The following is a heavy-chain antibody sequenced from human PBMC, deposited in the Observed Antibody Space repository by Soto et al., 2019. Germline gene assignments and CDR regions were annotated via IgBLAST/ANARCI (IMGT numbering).Heavy chain of an antibody. D-gene: IGHD2-2*01. J-gene: IGHJ5*02. Sequence: LKISCTGFGYTLTTFWISWVRQMPGKGLEWMGRIDPGDTYATYSPAFQGHVTISADKATSIAYLQWSSLKASDTAMYFCARIYCTTTTCDSWFDPWGQGTLVTVS. CDR2: IDPGDTYA. V-gene: IGHV5-10-1*01. CDR1: GYTLTTFW. CDR3: ARIYCTTTTCDSWFDP.